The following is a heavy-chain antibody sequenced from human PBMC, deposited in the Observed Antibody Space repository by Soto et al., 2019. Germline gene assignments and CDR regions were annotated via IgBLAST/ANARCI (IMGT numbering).Heavy chain of an antibody. Sequence: GGSLRLSCAASGFTFSSYSMNWVRQAPGKGLEWVSVISGSGGSAYYADSVKGRFTISRDNSKSTLHLQMRTLRAEDTAVYYCAKASQGDSYYEMDVWGQGTTVTVSS. V-gene: IGHV3-23*01. CDR1: GFTFSSYS. CDR2: ISGSGGSA. J-gene: IGHJ6*02. CDR3: AKASQGDSYYEMDV.